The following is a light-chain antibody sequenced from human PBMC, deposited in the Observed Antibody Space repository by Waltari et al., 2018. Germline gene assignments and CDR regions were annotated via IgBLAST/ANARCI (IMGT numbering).Light chain of an antibody. CDR2: GAS. J-gene: IGKJ1*01. V-gene: IGKV3-20*01. CDR3: QNHERLPAV. CDR1: QSIGRY. Sequence: EIVLTQSPGTLYLYPGERATLSCRASQSIGRYLIWYQQKPGQAPRLLIYGASTRAAGIPDRFSGSGSGTDFSLTISRLEPEDFAVYYCQNHERLPAVFGRGTKVEIK.